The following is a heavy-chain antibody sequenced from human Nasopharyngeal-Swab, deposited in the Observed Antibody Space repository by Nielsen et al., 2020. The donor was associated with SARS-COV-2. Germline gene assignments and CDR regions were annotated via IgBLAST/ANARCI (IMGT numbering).Heavy chain of an antibody. CDR1: GYTFTGYY. V-gene: IGHV1-2*06. CDR3: ARVLYSSGGWFDP. CDR2: INPNSGGT. D-gene: IGHD6-19*01. J-gene: IGHJ5*02. Sequence: ASVKVSCKASGYTFTGYYMHWVRQAPGQGLEWMGRINPNSGGTNYAQKFQGRVTMTRDTSISTAYMELSRLRSDDTAEYYCARVLYSSGGWFDPWGQGTLVTVSS.